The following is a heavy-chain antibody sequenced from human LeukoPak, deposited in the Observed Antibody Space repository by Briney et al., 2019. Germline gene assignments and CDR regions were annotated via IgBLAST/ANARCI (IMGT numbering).Heavy chain of an antibody. Sequence: ASVKVSCEASGYRFTDYYIHWVRQAPGQGLEWMGWINPASGMNPNSGGTFYARKFQGRVTMTTDTSIATIYMGMSSLTSDDTAVYYCARVKKLLPEFEFWGQGTLLTVSS. CDR1: GYRFTDYY. CDR2: INPASGMNPNSGGT. V-gene: IGHV1-2*02. J-gene: IGHJ4*02. D-gene: IGHD5-12*01. CDR3: ARVKKLLPEFEF.